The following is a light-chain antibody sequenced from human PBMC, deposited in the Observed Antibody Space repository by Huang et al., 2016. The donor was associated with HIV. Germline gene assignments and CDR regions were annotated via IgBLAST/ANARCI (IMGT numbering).Light chain of an antibody. CDR3: QQYNNWPPWT. CDR1: QSVNNK. CDR2: DAS. Sequence: EVVMTQSPVTLSVSPGERATLSCRASQSVNNKLAWFQQKPVQAPRRLIHDASIRAAGIPDRCSGSGSGTEFTLTISSLQSEDFAVYYCQQYNNWPPWTFGQGTKVEIK. V-gene: IGKV3-15*01. J-gene: IGKJ1*01.